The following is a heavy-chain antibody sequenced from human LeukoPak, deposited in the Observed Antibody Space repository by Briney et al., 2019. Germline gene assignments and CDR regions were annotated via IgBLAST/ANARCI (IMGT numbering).Heavy chain of an antibody. V-gene: IGHV4-59*12. CDR2: INDNGHS. CDR1: GGSMKDYY. CDR3: ARGGYYDSSGYSAAEYFQH. J-gene: IGHJ1*01. D-gene: IGHD3-22*01. Sequence: SETLSLTCTVSGGSMKDYYWSWIRQPPGKGLEWIAYINDNGHSDYNPALESRVTISVDKSKNQFSLRLSSVTAADTAVYFCARGGYYDSSGYSAAEYFQHWGQGTLVTVSS.